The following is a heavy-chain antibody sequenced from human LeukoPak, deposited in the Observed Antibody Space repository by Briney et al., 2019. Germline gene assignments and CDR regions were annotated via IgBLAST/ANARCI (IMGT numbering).Heavy chain of an antibody. J-gene: IGHJ4*02. CDR2: ISGSGGST. CDR3: AKESDFWSGYPDY. CDR1: GFTFSSYA. Sequence: HSGGSLRLSCAASGFTFSSYAMSWVRQAPGKGLEWVSAISGSGGSTYYADSVKGRFTISRDNSKNTLYLQMNSLRAEDTAVYYCAKESDFWSGYPDYWGQGTLVTVSS. V-gene: IGHV3-23*01. D-gene: IGHD3-3*01.